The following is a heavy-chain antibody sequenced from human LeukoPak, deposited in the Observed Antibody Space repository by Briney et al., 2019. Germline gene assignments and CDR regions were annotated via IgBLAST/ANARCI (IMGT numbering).Heavy chain of an antibody. CDR1: GYTFTSYG. Sequence: GASVKVSCKASGYTFTSYGISWVRQAPRQGLEWMGWISAYNGNTNYAQKLQGRVTMTTDTSTSTAYMELRSLRSDDTAVYYCARAYSSSWYVTEYFQHWGQGTLVTVSS. J-gene: IGHJ1*01. V-gene: IGHV1-18*01. CDR2: ISAYNGNT. D-gene: IGHD6-13*01. CDR3: ARAYSSSWYVTEYFQH.